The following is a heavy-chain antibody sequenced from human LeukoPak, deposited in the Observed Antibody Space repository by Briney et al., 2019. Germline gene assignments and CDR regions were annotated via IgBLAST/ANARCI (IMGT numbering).Heavy chain of an antibody. CDR2: IKQDGSEK. V-gene: IGHV3-7*01. J-gene: IGHJ4*02. CDR1: GFTFSSYW. Sequence: GGSLRLSCAASGFTFSSYWMTWVRQAPGKGLEWVANIKQDGSEKYYVDSVKGRFTISRDNAKNSLYLQMNSLRAEDTAVYYCAKKQSGSYYLGYYFDYWGQGTLVTVSS. D-gene: IGHD1-26*01. CDR3: AKKQSGSYYLGYYFDY.